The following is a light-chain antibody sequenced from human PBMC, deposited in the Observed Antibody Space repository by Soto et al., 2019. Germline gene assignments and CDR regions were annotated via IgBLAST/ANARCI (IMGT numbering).Light chain of an antibody. V-gene: IGKV3-11*01. CDR1: QSVSSF. CDR3: QQRSGWPPT. CDR2: DAS. J-gene: IGKJ4*01. Sequence: EIALTQSPATLSLSPGERATLSCRASQSVSSFLAWYQQKPGQAPRLLIYDASNRATDIPARFSGSGSGTDFTLTISSLEPEDSAIYFCQQRSGWPPTFGGGTKVEIK.